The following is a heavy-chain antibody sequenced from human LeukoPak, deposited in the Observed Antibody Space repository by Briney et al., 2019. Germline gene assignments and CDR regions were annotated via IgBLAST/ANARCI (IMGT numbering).Heavy chain of an antibody. CDR1: GGSISSYY. Sequence: SETLSLTCTVAGGSISSYYWSWIRQPPGKGLEWIGYIYYSGSTNYNPSLKSRVTISVDTSKNQFSLKLSSVTAADTAVYYCASSAPVAVVPAAIDDYYGMDVWGQGTTVTVSS. J-gene: IGHJ6*02. CDR2: IYYSGST. CDR3: ASSAPVAVVPAAIDDYYGMDV. D-gene: IGHD2-2*02. V-gene: IGHV4-59*01.